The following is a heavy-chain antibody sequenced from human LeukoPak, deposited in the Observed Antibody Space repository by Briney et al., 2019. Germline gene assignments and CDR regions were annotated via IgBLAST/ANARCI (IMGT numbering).Heavy chain of an antibody. Sequence: PGGSLRLSCAASGFTFNSYGMHWVRQAPGKGLEWVAVISYDGSNKYYADSVKGRFTISRDNSKNTLYLQMNSLRAEDTAVYYCAKDLSSGWSAYWGQGTLVTVSS. D-gene: IGHD6-19*01. CDR2: ISYDGSNK. J-gene: IGHJ4*02. CDR3: AKDLSSGWSAY. CDR1: GFTFNSYG. V-gene: IGHV3-30*18.